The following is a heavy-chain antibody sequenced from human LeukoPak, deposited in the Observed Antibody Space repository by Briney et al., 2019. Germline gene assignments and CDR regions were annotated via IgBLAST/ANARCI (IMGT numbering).Heavy chain of an antibody. CDR3: ARDGQALYYYDSSGFN. CDR2: IYYSGST. V-gene: IGHV4-39*07. CDR1: GGSISSSSYY. Sequence: PSETLSLTCTVSGGSISSSSYYWGWIRQPPGKGLEWIGSIYYSGSTYYNPSLKSRVTISVDTSKNQFSLKLSSVTAADTAVYYCARDGQALYYYDSSGFNWGQGTLVTVSS. J-gene: IGHJ4*02. D-gene: IGHD3-22*01.